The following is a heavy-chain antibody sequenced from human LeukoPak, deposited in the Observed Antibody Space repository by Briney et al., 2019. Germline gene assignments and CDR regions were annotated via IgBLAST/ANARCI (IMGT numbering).Heavy chain of an antibody. CDR3: ATKQWLAPPPDS. Sequence: GGSLRLSCAASGFTFSKYWMLWVRQAPGKGLESVSRTNTDGTVTTYADSVKGRFTVSRDNADNTMFLQMNSVRDEDTAVYYCATKQWLAPPPDSWGQGTPVTVSS. CDR1: GFTFSKYW. D-gene: IGHD6-19*01. V-gene: IGHV3-74*01. CDR2: TNTDGTVT. J-gene: IGHJ4*02.